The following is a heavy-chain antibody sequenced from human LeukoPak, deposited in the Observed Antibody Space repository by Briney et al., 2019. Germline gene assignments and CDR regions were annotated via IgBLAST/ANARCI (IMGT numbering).Heavy chain of an antibody. CDR1: GGTFSSYA. CDR2: IIPIFGTA. D-gene: IGHD5-18*01. Sequence: SVKVSCKASGGTFSSYAISWVRQAPGQGLEWMGGIIPIFGTANYAQKFRGRVTITADKSTRTAYMELSSLRSEDTAVYYCARVFGGYSYGYLDYWGQGTLVTVSS. CDR3: ARVFGGYSYGYLDY. J-gene: IGHJ4*02. V-gene: IGHV1-69*06.